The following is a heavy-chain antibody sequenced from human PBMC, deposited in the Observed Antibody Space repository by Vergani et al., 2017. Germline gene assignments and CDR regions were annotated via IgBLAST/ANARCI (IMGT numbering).Heavy chain of an antibody. D-gene: IGHD5-12*01. J-gene: IGHJ6*02. CDR3: ARDRVDIVATTTYYYYYCGMDV. CDR1: GFTVSSNY. CDR2: IYSGGST. Sequence: EVQLVESGGGLVQPGGSLRLSCAASGFTVSSNYMSWVRQAPGKGLEWVSVIYSGGSTYYADSVEGRFTISRHNSKNTLYLQMNSLRAEDTAVYYCARDRVDIVATTTYYYYYCGMDVWGQGTTVTVSS. V-gene: IGHV3-53*04.